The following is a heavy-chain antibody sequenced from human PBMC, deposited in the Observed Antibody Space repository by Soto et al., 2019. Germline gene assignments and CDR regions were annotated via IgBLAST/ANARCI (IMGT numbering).Heavy chain of an antibody. Sequence: QLQLQESGSGLVKPSQTLSLTCAVSGGSISSGGYSWSWVRQPPGKGLEWIGYIYHSGSTYYNPSLKSRVTLSVARSKNQFSLKLSSVTAADPAVYYCARVPSPWGQGTLVTVSS. CDR3: ARVPSP. CDR1: GGSISSGGYS. CDR2: IYHSGST. J-gene: IGHJ5*02. V-gene: IGHV4-30-2*01.